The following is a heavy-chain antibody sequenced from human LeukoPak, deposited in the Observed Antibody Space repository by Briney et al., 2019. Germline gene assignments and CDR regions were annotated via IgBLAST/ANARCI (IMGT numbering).Heavy chain of an antibody. CDR2: IKQDGSEK. J-gene: IGHJ4*02. Sequence: GGSLRLSCAASGFTFSNYWMSWVRQAPGKGLEWVANIKQDGSEKYYVDSVKGRFTISRDNAKNSLYLQTNSLRAEDTAVYYCARDDRRAGQGYWGQGTLVTVSS. CDR1: GFTFSNYW. D-gene: IGHD1-14*01. V-gene: IGHV3-7*01. CDR3: ARDDRRAGQGY.